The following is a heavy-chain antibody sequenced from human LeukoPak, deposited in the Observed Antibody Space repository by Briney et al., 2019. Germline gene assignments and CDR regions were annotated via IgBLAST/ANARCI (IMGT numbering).Heavy chain of an antibody. V-gene: IGHV4-59*08. CDR1: GGSISSYY. CDR3: ARHPPGGDLYYFDY. CDR2: IYYSGST. J-gene: IGHJ4*02. D-gene: IGHD2-21*02. Sequence: SETLSLTCTVSGGSISSYYWSWIRQPPGKGLEWIGYIYYSGSTNYNPSLKSRVTISVDTSKNQFSLKLSSVTAADTAVYYCARHPPGGDLYYFDYWGQGTLVTVSS.